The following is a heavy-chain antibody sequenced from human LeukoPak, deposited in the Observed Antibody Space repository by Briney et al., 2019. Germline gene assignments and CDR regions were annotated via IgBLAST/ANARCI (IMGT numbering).Heavy chain of an antibody. V-gene: IGHV4-59*04. CDR3: ATHQLLWSWFDP. D-gene: IGHD2-2*01. CDR2: IYYSGST. Sequence: PSETLSLTCTVSGGSVSSYYWSWIRQPPGKGLEWIGYIYYSGSTYYNPSLKSRVTISVDTSKNQFSLKLSSVTAADTAVYYCATHQLLWSWFDPWGQGTLVTVSS. J-gene: IGHJ5*02. CDR1: GGSVSSYY.